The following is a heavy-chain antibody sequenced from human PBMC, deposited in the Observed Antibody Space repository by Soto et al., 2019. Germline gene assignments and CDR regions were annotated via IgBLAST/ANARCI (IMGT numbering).Heavy chain of an antibody. D-gene: IGHD6-6*01. V-gene: IGHV1-18*01. CDR1: GYTFTSYG. CDR3: ARDRSSSSPADYYGMDV. Sequence: QVQLVQSGAEVKKPGASVKVSCKASGYTFTSYGISWVRQAPGQGLEWMGWISAYNGNTNYAQKLQGKVTMTTDTSTSTAYMELRSLRSDDTAVYYCARDRSSSSPADYYGMDVWGQGTTVTVSS. CDR2: ISAYNGNT. J-gene: IGHJ6*02.